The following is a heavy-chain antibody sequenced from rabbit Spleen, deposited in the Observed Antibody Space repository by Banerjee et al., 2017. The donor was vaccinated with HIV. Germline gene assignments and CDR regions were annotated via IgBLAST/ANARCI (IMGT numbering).Heavy chain of an antibody. CDR2: IEVGSSDFT. J-gene: IGHJ6*01. CDR3: ARDTSSSFSSYGMDL. V-gene: IGHV1S45*01. CDR1: GVSFSGNSY. Sequence: QEQLVESGGGLVQPEGSLTLTCIASGVSFSGNSYMCWVRQAPGKGLEWIACIEVGSSDFTYFATWAKGRFTISKTSSTTVTLQVTRLTAADTATYFCARDTSSSFSSYGMDLWGQGTLVTVS. D-gene: IGHD1-1*01.